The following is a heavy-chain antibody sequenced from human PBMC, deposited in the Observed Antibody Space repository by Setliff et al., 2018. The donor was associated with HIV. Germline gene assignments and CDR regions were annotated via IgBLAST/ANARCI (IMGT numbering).Heavy chain of an antibody. Sequence: SETLSLTCNVSGSSFSSGIYYWTWIRQQPGKGLEWIGYISYSGGTYYNPSLKSRLTMSIDTSKSHFSLNLNSVTAADTAVYYCARGTTSITFDYWSQGTLVTVSS. CDR1: GSSFSSGIYY. J-gene: IGHJ4*02. CDR2: ISYSGGT. V-gene: IGHV4-31*03. D-gene: IGHD1-1*01. CDR3: ARGTTSITFDY.